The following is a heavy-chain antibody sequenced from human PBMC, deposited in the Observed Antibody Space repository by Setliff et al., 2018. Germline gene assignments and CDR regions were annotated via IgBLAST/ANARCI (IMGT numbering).Heavy chain of an antibody. CDR2: INHSGST. CDR3: ARLRKSTTAIDY. V-gene: IGHV4-34*01. J-gene: IGHJ4*02. D-gene: IGHD1-26*01. Sequence: PSETLSLTCAVYGGSFSGYYWSWIRQPPGKGLEWIGEINHSGSTNYNPSLKSRVTISVDTSKNQFSLRLSSVTAADTAVYYCARLRKSTTAIDYWGQGTLVTVSS. CDR1: GGSFSGYY.